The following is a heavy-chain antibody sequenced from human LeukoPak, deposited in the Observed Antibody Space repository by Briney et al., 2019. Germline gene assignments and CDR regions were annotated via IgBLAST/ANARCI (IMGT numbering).Heavy chain of an antibody. CDR1: GFTFSSYS. Sequence: PGGSLRLSCAASGFTFSSYSMNWVRQAPGKGLEWVANIKQDGSEKYYVDSVKGRFTTSRDNAKNSLYLQMNSLRAEDTAVYYCARESRATVTTTYYYYMDVWGKGTTVTVSS. J-gene: IGHJ6*03. D-gene: IGHD4-11*01. V-gene: IGHV3-7*01. CDR2: IKQDGSEK. CDR3: ARESRATVTTTYYYYMDV.